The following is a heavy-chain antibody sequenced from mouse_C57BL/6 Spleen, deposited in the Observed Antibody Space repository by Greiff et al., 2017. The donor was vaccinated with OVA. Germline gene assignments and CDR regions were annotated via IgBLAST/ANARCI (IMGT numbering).Heavy chain of an antibody. CDR1: GYTFTDYN. CDR2: INPNNGGT. V-gene: IGHV1-18*01. Sequence: DVKLQESGPELVKPGASVKIPCKASGYTFTDYNMDWVKQSHGKSLEWIGDINPNNGGTIYNQKFKGKATLTVDKSSSTAYMELRSLTSEDTAVYYCARWGYGSSYWFAYWGQGTLVTVSA. CDR3: ARWGYGSSYWFAY. D-gene: IGHD1-1*01. J-gene: IGHJ3*01.